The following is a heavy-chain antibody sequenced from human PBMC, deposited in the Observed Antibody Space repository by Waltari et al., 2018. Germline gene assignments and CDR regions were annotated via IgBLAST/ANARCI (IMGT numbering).Heavy chain of an antibody. CDR2: ISYDGYNK. V-gene: IGHV3-30*18. CDR3: AKDRWLQSRGYFDY. J-gene: IGHJ4*02. D-gene: IGHD3-9*01. Sequence: QVQLVESGGGVVEPGRSLRLTCAASGFIFRDHGMHWVRQAPGKGLEWVAFISYDGYNKYYGDSVKGRFTISRDNSAKTLHLQMSSLTTEDTAVYYCAKDRWLQSRGYFDYWGQETQVTVSS. CDR1: GFIFRDHG.